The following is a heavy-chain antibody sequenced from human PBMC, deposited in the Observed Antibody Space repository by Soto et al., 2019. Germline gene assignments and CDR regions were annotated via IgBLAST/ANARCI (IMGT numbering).Heavy chain of an antibody. V-gene: IGHV3-23*01. CDR1: GFTFSNYA. Sequence: GGSLRPSCGASGFTFSNYAMSWVRQAPGKGLEWVSTISGSGSGTYYADSVQGRFAISRDNSKNTLYVQMNSLRAEDTAVYYCAKDPAGTGTTFDPWGQGTLVTVSS. D-gene: IGHD1-7*01. J-gene: IGHJ5*02. CDR3: AKDPAGTGTTFDP. CDR2: ISGSGSGT.